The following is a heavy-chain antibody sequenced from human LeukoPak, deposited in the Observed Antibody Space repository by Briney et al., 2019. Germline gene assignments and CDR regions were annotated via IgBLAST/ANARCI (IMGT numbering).Heavy chain of an antibody. CDR2: IYHRGST. V-gene: IGHV4-38-2*02. J-gene: IGHJ4*02. CDR1: GYSISDGYY. D-gene: IGHD3-3*01. Sequence: SETLSLTCTVSGYSISDGYYWGWIRQPPGKGLEWVGSIYHRGSTYYNPSLRSRVTISLDRSKKKFSLKLTSVTAADTAVYFCARGAEYYAIWRGYAGYSDYWGQGISVTVSS. CDR3: ARGAEYYAIWRGYAGYSDY.